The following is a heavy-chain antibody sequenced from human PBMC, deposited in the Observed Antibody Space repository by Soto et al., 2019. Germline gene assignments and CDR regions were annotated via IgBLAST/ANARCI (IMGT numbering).Heavy chain of an antibody. J-gene: IGHJ3*02. CDR2: IYPGDSDT. D-gene: IGHD1-7*01. CDR1: GYSFTSYW. V-gene: IGHV5-51*01. Sequence: PGETLKISCKGSGYSFTSYWIGWVRQMPGKGLEWMGIIYPGDSDTRYSPSFQGQVTISADKSISTAYLQWSSLKASDTAMYYCARLSNITGTTYAFDIWGQGTMVTVSS. CDR3: ARLSNITGTTYAFDI.